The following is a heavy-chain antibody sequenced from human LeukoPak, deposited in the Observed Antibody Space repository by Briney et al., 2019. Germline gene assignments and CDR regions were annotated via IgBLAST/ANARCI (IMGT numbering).Heavy chain of an antibody. CDR3: ARVVDVNSYGLFDY. V-gene: IGHV1-3*01. D-gene: IGHD5-18*01. Sequence: ASVKVSCKASGYTFTSYAMHWVRQAPGQRLEWMGWINAGNGNTKYSRKFQGRVTITRDTSASTAYMELSSLRSEDTAVYYCARVVDVNSYGLFDYWGQGTLVTVSS. CDR1: GYTFTSYA. J-gene: IGHJ4*02. CDR2: INAGNGNT.